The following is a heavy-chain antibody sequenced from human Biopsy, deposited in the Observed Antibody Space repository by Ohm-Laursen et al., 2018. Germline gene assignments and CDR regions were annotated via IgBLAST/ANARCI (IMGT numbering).Heavy chain of an antibody. CDR3: ARHPTGFWFDP. CDR2: IYNTETT. J-gene: IGHJ5*02. V-gene: IGHV4-39*01. Sequence: PSETLSLTCTVSGGSISSSSTYYWAWLRQPPGKGLEWIGSIYNTETTFYNPSLKSRVTISIDTSTNQFSLKVFSVTAADTALYFCARHPTGFWFDPWGHGTLVTVSS. CDR1: GGSISSSSTYY.